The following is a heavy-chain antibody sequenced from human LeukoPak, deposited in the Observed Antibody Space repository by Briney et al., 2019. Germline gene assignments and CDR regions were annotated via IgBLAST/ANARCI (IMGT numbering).Heavy chain of an antibody. J-gene: IGHJ4*02. CDR3: TRGVGHNPFFDI. Sequence: GRSLRLSCAASGFTFSSYGMHWVRQAPGKGLEWVAVIWYDGSKEYYADSVKGRFTISRDNSKNTLYLQMNSLRGEDTAVYYCTRGVGHNPFFDIWGQGTLVTVSS. CDR2: IWYDGSKE. D-gene: IGHD1-14*01. V-gene: IGHV3-33*01. CDR1: GFTFSSYG.